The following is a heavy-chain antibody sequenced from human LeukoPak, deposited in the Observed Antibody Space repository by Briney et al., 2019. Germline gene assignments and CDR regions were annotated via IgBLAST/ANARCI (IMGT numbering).Heavy chain of an antibody. Sequence: PGRSLRLSCTASGFTFGDYAMSWVRQAPGKGLEWVGFIRSKAYGGTTEYAASVKGRFTMSRDDSKSIAYLQMNSLKTEDTAVYYCTSFRIAVAGTTYWGQGTLVTVSS. D-gene: IGHD6-19*01. CDR1: GFTFGDYA. CDR3: TSFRIAVAGTTY. J-gene: IGHJ4*02. V-gene: IGHV3-49*04. CDR2: IRSKAYGGTT.